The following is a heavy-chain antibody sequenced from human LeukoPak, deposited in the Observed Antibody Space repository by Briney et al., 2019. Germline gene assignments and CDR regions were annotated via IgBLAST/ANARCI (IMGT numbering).Heavy chain of an antibody. CDR2: IIDSGGST. J-gene: IGHJ4*02. Sequence: GGSLRLSCAASGFTFSSYAMSWVRQAPGKGLEWVSAIIDSGGSTYYADSVKGRFTISRDNSKNTLYLQMNSLRAEDTAMDYXXXXXXXXXYYFHFDYWGQGTLVTVSS. CDR3: XXXXXXXXYYFHFDY. D-gene: IGHD3-22*01. CDR1: GFTFSSYA. V-gene: IGHV3-23*01.